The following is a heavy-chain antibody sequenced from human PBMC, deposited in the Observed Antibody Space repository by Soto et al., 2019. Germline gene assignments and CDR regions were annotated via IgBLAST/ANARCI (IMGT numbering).Heavy chain of an antibody. V-gene: IGHV1-3*01. CDR2: INAGNGNT. D-gene: IGHD2-15*01. CDR1: GYTFTSYA. CDR3: ARGPGGPDGPGDY. Sequence: QVQLVQSGAEVKKPGASVKVSCKASGYTFTSYAMHWVREAPGQRLEWMGWINAGNGNTKYSQKFQGRVTITRDTSASTAYMELSSLRSEDTAVYYCARGPGGPDGPGDYWGQGTLVTVSS. J-gene: IGHJ4*02.